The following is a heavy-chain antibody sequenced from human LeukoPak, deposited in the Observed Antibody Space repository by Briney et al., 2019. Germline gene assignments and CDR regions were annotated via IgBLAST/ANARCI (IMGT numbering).Heavy chain of an antibody. CDR1: GYSISSGYY. Sequence: SETLSLTCTVSGYSISSGYYWGWIRQPPGKGLEWIGSIYHSGSTYSNPSLKSRVTISVDTSENQFSLKLSSVTAADTAVYYCARESYYYDSSALTLFDYWGQGTLVTVSS. D-gene: IGHD3-22*01. CDR2: IYHSGST. J-gene: IGHJ4*02. CDR3: ARESYYYDSSALTLFDY. V-gene: IGHV4-38-2*02.